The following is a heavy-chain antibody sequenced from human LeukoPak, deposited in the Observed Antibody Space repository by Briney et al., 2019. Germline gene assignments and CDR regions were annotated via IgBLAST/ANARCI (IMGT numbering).Heavy chain of an antibody. CDR2: IYSGGST. V-gene: IGHV3-53*01. J-gene: IGHJ4*02. Sequence: GGSLRLSCAASGFTVSSNYMSWVRQAPGKGLEWVSVIYSGGSTYYADSVKGRFTISRDNSKNTLYLQMNSLRAEDTAVYYCARGGMRLLWFGETTDYWGQGTLVTVSS. D-gene: IGHD3-10*01. CDR3: ARGGMRLLWFGETTDY. CDR1: GFTVSSNY.